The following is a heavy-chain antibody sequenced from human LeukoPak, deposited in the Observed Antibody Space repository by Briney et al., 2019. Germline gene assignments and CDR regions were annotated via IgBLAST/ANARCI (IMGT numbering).Heavy chain of an antibody. CDR1: GFTFSSYG. CDR2: IWYDGSNK. D-gene: IGHD5-24*01. CDR3: AKFIREVDMSYDY. J-gene: IGHJ4*02. V-gene: IGHV3-33*06. Sequence: PGGSLRLSCAASGFTFSSYGMHWVRQAPGKGLEWVAVIWYDGSNKFYADSVKGRFTISRDNSKNTLYLQMNSLRAEDTAVYYCAKFIREVDMSYDYWGQGALVTVSS.